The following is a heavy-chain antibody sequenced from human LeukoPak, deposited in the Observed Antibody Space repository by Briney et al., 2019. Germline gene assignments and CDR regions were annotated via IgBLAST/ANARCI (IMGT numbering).Heavy chain of an antibody. CDR1: GYTFTSYG. V-gene: IGHV1-18*01. J-gene: IGHJ6*02. D-gene: IGHD2-15*01. Sequence: GASVKVSCKASGYTFTSYGISWVRQAPGQELEWMGWISAYNGNTNYAQKLQGRVTMTTDTSTSTAYMELRSLRSDDTAVYYCARDQGSEAVLYYYYGMDVWGQGTTVTVSS. CDR2: ISAYNGNT. CDR3: ARDQGSEAVLYYYYGMDV.